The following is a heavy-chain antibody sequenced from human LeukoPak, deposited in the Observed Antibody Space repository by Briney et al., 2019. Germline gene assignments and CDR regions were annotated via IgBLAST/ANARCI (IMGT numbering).Heavy chain of an antibody. CDR1: GFTFNNYA. V-gene: IGHV3-23*01. CDR3: AKDGAGTAFWSGTRLDY. J-gene: IGHJ4*02. D-gene: IGHD3-3*01. Sequence: GGSLRLSCAASGFTFNNYAMSWVRQAPGKGLEWVSTISGSGGSTYYAASVKGRFTISRDNSKNTLYLQMNSLRAEDTAVSYCAKDGAGTAFWSGTRLDYWGQGTLVNVSS. CDR2: ISGSGGST.